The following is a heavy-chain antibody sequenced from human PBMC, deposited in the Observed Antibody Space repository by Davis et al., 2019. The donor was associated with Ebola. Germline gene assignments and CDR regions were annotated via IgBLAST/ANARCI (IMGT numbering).Heavy chain of an antibody. J-gene: IGHJ6*02. CDR2: INSDGRSI. Sequence: HTGGSLRLSCAASGFAFTHYWMHWVRQAPGEGLVWVSRINSDGRSISYADDMKGRFTISRDNAQNTVYLQMNSLRAEDTGVYYCARGGACSSTSCYVDYYYGMDVWGQGTTVTVSS. D-gene: IGHD2-2*01. V-gene: IGHV3-74*01. CDR1: GFAFTHYW. CDR3: ARGGACSSTSCYVDYYYGMDV.